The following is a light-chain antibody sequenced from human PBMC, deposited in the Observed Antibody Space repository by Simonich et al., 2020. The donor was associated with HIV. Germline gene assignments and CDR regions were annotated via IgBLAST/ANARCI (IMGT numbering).Light chain of an antibody. CDR1: QSISSY. CDR3: QQSYSTPYT. J-gene: IGKJ2*01. V-gene: IGKV1-39*01. CDR2: AAS. Sequence: DIQMTQSPSSLSPSVGARVTITCRASQSISSYLNWYPKKPGKAPNLLIFAASSLQSGFPSRFSGSGSGTDFTLTISSLQPEDFATYYCQQSYSTPYTFGQGTKLEIK.